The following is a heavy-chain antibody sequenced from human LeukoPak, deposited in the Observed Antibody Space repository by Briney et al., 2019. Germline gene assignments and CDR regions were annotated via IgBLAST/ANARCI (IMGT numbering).Heavy chain of an antibody. CDR1: GFTFSTYS. CDR2: ISSSSSTI. Sequence: GGSLRLSCAASGFTFSTYSMNWVRQAPGKGLEWVSYISSSSSTIYYADSVKGRFTISRDNAKNSLYLQMNSLRDGDTAVYYCARASLQRWLQLGGDWGQGALVTVSS. D-gene: IGHD5-24*01. V-gene: IGHV3-48*02. CDR3: ARASLQRWLQLGGD. J-gene: IGHJ4*02.